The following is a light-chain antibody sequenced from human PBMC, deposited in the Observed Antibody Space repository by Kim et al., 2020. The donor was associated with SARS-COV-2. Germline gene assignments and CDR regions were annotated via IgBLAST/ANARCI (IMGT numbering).Light chain of an antibody. CDR2: GAS. Sequence: DIQMTQSPSSLSASVGDRVTITCRASQGISNYLAWYQQKPGNIPRLLIYGASTLHSGVPSRFSGSGVGTDFTLTINSLQPEDVATYYCQKYNSAPWSFGQVTKVDIK. V-gene: IGKV1-27*01. CDR1: QGISNY. J-gene: IGKJ1*01. CDR3: QKYNSAPWS.